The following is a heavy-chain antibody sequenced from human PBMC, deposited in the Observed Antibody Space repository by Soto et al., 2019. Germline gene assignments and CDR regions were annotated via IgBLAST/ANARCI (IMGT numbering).Heavy chain of an antibody. CDR1: GGSFSGYY. Sequence: PEALSLTCAVYGGSFSGYYLSWIRQPPGKGLEWIGEINHSGSTNYNPSLKSRVTISVDTSKNQFSLKLSSVTAADTAVYYCARGIGSSPFDPWGQGTLVTVSS. CDR3: ARGIGSSPFDP. CDR2: INHSGST. D-gene: IGHD2-15*01. V-gene: IGHV4-34*01. J-gene: IGHJ5*02.